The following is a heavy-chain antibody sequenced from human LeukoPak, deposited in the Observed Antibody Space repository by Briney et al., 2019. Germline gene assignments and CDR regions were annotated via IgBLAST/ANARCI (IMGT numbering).Heavy chain of an antibody. D-gene: IGHD3-10*01. J-gene: IGHJ3*02. CDR2: IKKDGSEK. Sequence: SGGSLRLSCAASGFTFSSYWMSWVRQAPGKGLEWVANIKKDGSEKYYVDSVRGRFTISRDNAKNSLYLQMNSLRAEDTAVYYCARGGGLALDAFDIWGQGTMVTVSS. V-gene: IGHV3-7*01. CDR1: GFTFSSYW. CDR3: ARGGGLALDAFDI.